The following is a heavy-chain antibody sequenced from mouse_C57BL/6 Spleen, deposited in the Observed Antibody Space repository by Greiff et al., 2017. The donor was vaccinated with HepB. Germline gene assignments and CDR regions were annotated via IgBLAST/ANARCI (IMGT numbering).Heavy chain of an antibody. V-gene: IGHV5-16*01. D-gene: IGHD2-12*01. CDR1: GFTFSDYY. CDR2: INYDGSST. CDR3: ARDSNDIDY. Sequence: EVMLVESEGGLVQPGSSMKLSCTASGFTFSDYYMAWVRQVPEKGLEWVANINYDGSSTYYLDSLKSRFIISRDNAKNILYLQMSSLTSEDTATYYYARDSNDIDYWGQGTTLTVSS. J-gene: IGHJ2*01.